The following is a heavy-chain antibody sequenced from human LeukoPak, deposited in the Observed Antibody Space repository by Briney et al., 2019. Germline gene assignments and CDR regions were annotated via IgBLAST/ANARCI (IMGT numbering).Heavy chain of an antibody. J-gene: IGHJ6*03. Sequence: PSETLSLTCAVSGGSISSNSYYWGWIRQPPGKGLEWIGSIYYSGSTYYNPSLKSRVTISVDTSKNQFSLKLSSVTAADTAVYYCARMTGYMDVWGKGTTVTISS. CDR2: IYYSGST. CDR1: GGSISSNSYY. V-gene: IGHV4-39*01. CDR3: ARMTGYMDV.